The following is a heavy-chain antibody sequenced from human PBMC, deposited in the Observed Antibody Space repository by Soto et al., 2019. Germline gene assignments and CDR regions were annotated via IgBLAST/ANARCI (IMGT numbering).Heavy chain of an antibody. V-gene: IGHV5-51*01. CDR3: ASKYCSSTSCYDHDAFDI. CDR2: IYPGDSDT. D-gene: IGHD2-2*01. CDR1: GYSFTSYW. Sequence: RESLKISCQGSGYSFTSYWIGWVRQMPGKGLEWMGIIYPGDSDTRYSPSFQGQVTISADKSISTAYLQWSSLKASDTAMYYCASKYCSSTSCYDHDAFDIWGQGTMVTVSS. J-gene: IGHJ3*02.